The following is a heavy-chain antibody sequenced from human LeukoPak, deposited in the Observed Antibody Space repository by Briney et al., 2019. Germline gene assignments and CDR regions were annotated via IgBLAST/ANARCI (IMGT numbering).Heavy chain of an antibody. CDR3: ARGDHCSSTSCYIAYYYYGMDV. CDR2: IIPILGIA. V-gene: IGHV1-69*04. J-gene: IGHJ6*02. CDR1: GGTFSSYA. Sequence: SVKVSCKASGGTFSSYAISWVRQAPGQGLEWMGRIIPILGIANYAQKFQGRVTITADKSTSTAYMELSSLRPEDTAVYYCARGDHCSSTSCYIAYYYYGMDVWGQGTTVTVSS. D-gene: IGHD2-2*02.